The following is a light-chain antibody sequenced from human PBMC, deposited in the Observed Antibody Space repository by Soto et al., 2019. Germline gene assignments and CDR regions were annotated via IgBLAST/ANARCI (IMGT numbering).Light chain of an antibody. V-gene: IGLV2-11*01. Sequence: QSALTQPRSVSGSPGQSVTISCTGTSSDVDDYNYVSWYQQHPDTAPKLMIYDVTKRPSGVPDRFSGSKSGNTASLTISGLQAEDEADYYCCSYAGSYTVFGGGTKLTVL. J-gene: IGLJ2*01. CDR1: SSDVDDYNY. CDR3: CSYAGSYTV. CDR2: DVT.